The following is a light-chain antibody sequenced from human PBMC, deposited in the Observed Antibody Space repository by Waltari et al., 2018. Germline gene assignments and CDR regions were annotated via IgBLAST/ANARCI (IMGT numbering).Light chain of an antibody. J-gene: IGKJ2*01. CDR3: QQYCTSPPT. CDR1: RNINNY. Sequence: DIQMTQTPSSLSASVGDRVTITCRASRNINNYLNWYQQKPGQPPRAVIYWASTREKGVPDRFSGSGSGTDFTLTINSLQAEDVAVYYCQQYCTSPPTFGQGTQVEIK. V-gene: IGKV4-1*01. CDR2: WAS.